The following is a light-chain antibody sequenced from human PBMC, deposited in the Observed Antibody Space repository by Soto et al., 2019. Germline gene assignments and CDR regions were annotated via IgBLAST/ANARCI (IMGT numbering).Light chain of an antibody. CDR3: QHYDSYSEA. CDR1: QTISSR. V-gene: IGKV1-5*03. CDR2: KAS. J-gene: IGKJ1*01. Sequence: DIPLTQSPSTLSVSVGDRVTLTCRASQTISSRLAWYQQKPGKAPKLLIYKASTLKSGVPSRFSGSGSGTEFTLTINSLQPEDFATYYCQHYDSYSEAFGQGTKVDIK.